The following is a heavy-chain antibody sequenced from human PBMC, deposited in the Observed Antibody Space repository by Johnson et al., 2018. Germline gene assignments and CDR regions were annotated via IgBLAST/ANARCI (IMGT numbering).Heavy chain of an antibody. D-gene: IGHD6-19*01. J-gene: IGHJ3*02. CDR3: ARAAYSSGWYFGAFDI. V-gene: IGHV3-20*04. Sequence: VQLVQSGGGVVRPGGSLRLPCAASGFMFDDYGMSWVRPGPGKGLEWVSGINWNGGSTGYADSVKGRFTISRDNAKNSLYLQMNSLRAEDTALYYCARAAYSSGWYFGAFDIWGQGTMVTVSS. CDR2: INWNGGST. CDR1: GFMFDDYG.